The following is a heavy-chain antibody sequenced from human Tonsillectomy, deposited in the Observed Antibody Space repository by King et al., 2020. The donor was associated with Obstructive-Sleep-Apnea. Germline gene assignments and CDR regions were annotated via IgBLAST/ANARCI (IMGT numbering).Heavy chain of an antibody. J-gene: IGHJ4*02. CDR3: ARDFSGYYYSRYFDY. Sequence: QLVQSGGGLVQPGGSLRLSCAASGFTFSSYSMNWVRQAPGKGLEWVSYISSSSSTIYYADSVKGRFTISRDNAKNSLYLQMNSLRAEDTAVYYCARDFSGYYYSRYFDYWGQGTLVTVSS. CDR2: ISSSSSTI. D-gene: IGHD3-22*01. CDR1: GFTFSSYS. V-gene: IGHV3-48*04.